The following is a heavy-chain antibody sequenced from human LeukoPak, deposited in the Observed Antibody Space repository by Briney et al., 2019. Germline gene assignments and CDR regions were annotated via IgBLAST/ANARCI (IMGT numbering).Heavy chain of an antibody. CDR2: TYHSGST. D-gene: IGHD3-3*01. Sequence: PSETLSLTCAVSGYSISSGYYWGWIRQPPGKGLGWIGSTYHSGSTYYNPSLKSRVTISVDTSKNQFSLKLSSVTAADTAVYYCARPNYDLWSGIPTGFDYWGQGTLVTVSS. CDR1: GYSISSGYY. CDR3: ARPNYDLWSGIPTGFDY. J-gene: IGHJ4*02. V-gene: IGHV4-38-2*01.